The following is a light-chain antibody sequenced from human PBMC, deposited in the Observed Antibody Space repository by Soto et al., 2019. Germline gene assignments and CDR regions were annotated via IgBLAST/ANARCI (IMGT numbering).Light chain of an antibody. Sequence: QAVVTQEPSLTVSPGGTVTLTCASSTGAVTSGYYANWLQQKPGQAPRALIYGTTNRHSWTPARFSGSLLGVKAALTLSGVQPEDEAEYYCVLYYGGAQVVFGGGTKLTVL. CDR2: GTT. CDR1: TGAVTSGYY. CDR3: VLYYGGAQVV. J-gene: IGLJ3*02. V-gene: IGLV7-43*01.